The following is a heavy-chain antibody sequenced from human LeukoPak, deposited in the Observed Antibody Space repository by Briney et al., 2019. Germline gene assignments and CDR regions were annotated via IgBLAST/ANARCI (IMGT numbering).Heavy chain of an antibody. D-gene: IGHD5-24*01. CDR1: GDSISSSTYY. V-gene: IGHV4-39*01. CDR3: ASLDGYFDY. J-gene: IGHJ4*02. CDR2: IYYSGNT. Sequence: PSETLSLTCTVSGDSISSSTYYWGWIRQPPGKGLEWIGSIYYSGNTYYNPHLKIRVTISVDTSKKQFSLRLSSVTAADTAVYYCASLDGYFDYWGQGTLVTVSS.